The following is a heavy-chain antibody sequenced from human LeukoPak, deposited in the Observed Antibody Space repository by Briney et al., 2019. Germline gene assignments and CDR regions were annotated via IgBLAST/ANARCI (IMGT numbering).Heavy chain of an antibody. CDR1: GGTFSSYA. Sequence: SVKVSCKASGGTFSSYAISWVRQAPGQGLEWMGRIIPIFGTANYTQKFQGRVTITTDESTSTAYMELSSLRSEDTAVYYCAREQRDHYDSSGYYAGNWFDPWGQGTLVTVSS. CDR2: IIPIFGTA. J-gene: IGHJ5*02. D-gene: IGHD3-22*01. CDR3: AREQRDHYDSSGYYAGNWFDP. V-gene: IGHV1-69*05.